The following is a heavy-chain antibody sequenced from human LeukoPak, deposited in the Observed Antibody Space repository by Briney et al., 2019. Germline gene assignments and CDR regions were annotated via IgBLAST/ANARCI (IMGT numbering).Heavy chain of an antibody. CDR3: ARDLAYCGGDCYSPDDAFDI. Sequence: GASVKVSCKASGYTFTGYYMHWVRQAPGQGLEWMGWISAYNGNTNYAQKLQGRVTMTTDTSTSTAYMELRSLRSDDTAVYYCARDLAYCGGDCYSPDDAFDIWGQGTMVTVSS. CDR2: ISAYNGNT. V-gene: IGHV1-18*04. CDR1: GYTFTGYY. D-gene: IGHD2-21*01. J-gene: IGHJ3*02.